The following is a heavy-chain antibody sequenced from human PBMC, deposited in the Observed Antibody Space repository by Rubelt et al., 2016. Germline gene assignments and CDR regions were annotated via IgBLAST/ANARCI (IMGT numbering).Heavy chain of an antibody. CDR2: ISAYNGNT. V-gene: IGHV1-18*01. Sequence: QVQLVQSGAEVKKPGASVKVSCKASGYTFTSYGISWVRQAPGQGLEWMGWISAYNGNTNYAQKLQGRVTRNTDTSTSTAYMELRSLRSDDTAVDYCARRDGYNWDDAFDIWGQGTMVTVSS. D-gene: IGHD5-24*01. CDR3: ARRDGYNWDDAFDI. J-gene: IGHJ3*02. CDR1: GYTFTSYG.